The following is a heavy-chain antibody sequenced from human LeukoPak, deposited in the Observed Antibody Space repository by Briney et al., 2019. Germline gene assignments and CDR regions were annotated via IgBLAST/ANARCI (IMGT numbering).Heavy chain of an antibody. CDR3: ARASPYGSGTLDY. V-gene: IGHV1-2*02. D-gene: IGHD3-10*01. J-gene: IGHJ4*02. CDR1: GYTFTGYY. CDR2: INPNSGGT. Sequence: ASVKVSCKASGYTFTGYYMHWVRQATGQGLEWMGWINPNSGGTNYAQKFQGRVTMTRDTSISTAYMELSRLRSDDTAVYYCARASPYGSGTLDYWGQGTLVTVSS.